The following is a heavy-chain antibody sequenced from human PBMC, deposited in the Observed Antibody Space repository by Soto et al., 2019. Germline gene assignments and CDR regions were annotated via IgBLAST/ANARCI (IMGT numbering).Heavy chain of an antibody. CDR2: VSGDGGAT. V-gene: IGHV3-23*01. CDR1: GFTFRSYA. Sequence: EVQLLESGGGLVQPGGSLRLSCVASGFTFRSYAMNWVSQAPGKGLEWVSTVSGDGGATLYVDSVKGRFTISRDNSKNTLYLQMSRLRVEDTAIYYCAKSGTINVYNFDFWGQGTLVTVSS. D-gene: IGHD3-10*01. J-gene: IGHJ4*02. CDR3: AKSGTINVYNFDF.